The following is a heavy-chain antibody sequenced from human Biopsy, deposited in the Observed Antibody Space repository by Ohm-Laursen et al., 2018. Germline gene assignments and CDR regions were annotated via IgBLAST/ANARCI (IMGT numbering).Heavy chain of an antibody. J-gene: IGHJ6*02. Sequence: SQTLSLTWAVYGESFNGYYWSWIRQTPGKGLEWIGEINHSGRTNYNPSLKRRFTISVDTSKNQFSLKVRSVTAADTAVYYCVRGVDYYDPYHYYALDVWGQGTTVTVSS. CDR1: GESFNGYY. CDR2: INHSGRT. CDR3: VRGVDYYDPYHYYALDV. V-gene: IGHV4-34*01. D-gene: IGHD3-22*01.